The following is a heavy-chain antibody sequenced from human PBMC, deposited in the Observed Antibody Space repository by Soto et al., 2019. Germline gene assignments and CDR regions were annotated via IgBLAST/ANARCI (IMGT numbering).Heavy chain of an antibody. CDR1: GYTFSRYA. CDR2: INAGNGDT. CDR3: AREGDDILTGYFPF. Sequence: QVQLVQSGAEVKKPGASVNVSCKASGYTFSRYAMQWVRQAPGQRLEYMGWINAGNGDTRYSQKFQGRVTITRDSSASIAYMELSGLRSEDTAVYYCAREGDDILTGYFPFWGQGTLVTVSS. V-gene: IGHV1-3*01. D-gene: IGHD3-9*01. J-gene: IGHJ4*02.